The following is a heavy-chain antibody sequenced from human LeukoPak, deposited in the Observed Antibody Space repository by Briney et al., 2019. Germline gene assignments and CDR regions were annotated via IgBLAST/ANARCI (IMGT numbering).Heavy chain of an antibody. CDR1: GFTFSSYV. CDR3: AKVQGELLTYYGMDV. D-gene: IGHD1-26*01. CDR2: ISGSGGST. Sequence: GGSLGLFCAAFGFTFSSYVMRWVRQAPGKGLEWVSAISGSGGSTYYADSVKGRFTISRATSKNTLSPQMNSLRAADTAVYSCAKVQGELLTYYGMDVWGQGTTVTVSS. V-gene: IGHV3-23*01. J-gene: IGHJ6*02.